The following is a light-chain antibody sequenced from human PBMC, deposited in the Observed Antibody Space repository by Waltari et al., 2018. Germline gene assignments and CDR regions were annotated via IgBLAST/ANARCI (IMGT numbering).Light chain of an antibody. J-gene: IGKJ5*01. CDR2: AAS. V-gene: IGKV3-20*01. CDR3: QQYGSTLIT. Sequence: EIVLTQSPGTLSLSPGERVTLSCRASQSVSSSYLAWYQQKPGQAPSLLIYAASSRATGIPDRFSGRGSGTGFTLSISRLEPEDSAVYYCQQYGSTLITFGQGTRLEIK. CDR1: QSVSSSY.